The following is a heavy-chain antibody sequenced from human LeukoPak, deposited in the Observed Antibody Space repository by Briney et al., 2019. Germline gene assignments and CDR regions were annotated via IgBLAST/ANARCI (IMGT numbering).Heavy chain of an antibody. CDR1: GYTSTSPD. CDR2: MNPRDDT. Sequence: ASVKVSCKPSGYTSTSPDINWVRHAPGRGLEWLGWMNPRDDTGYEQKFQGRVTLTRDKSINTAYMELSSLTSEDTAVYYCARYTQHYGFDMWGQGTMVTFS. J-gene: IGHJ3*02. CDR3: ARYTQHYGFDM. V-gene: IGHV1-8*01. D-gene: IGHD3-16*01.